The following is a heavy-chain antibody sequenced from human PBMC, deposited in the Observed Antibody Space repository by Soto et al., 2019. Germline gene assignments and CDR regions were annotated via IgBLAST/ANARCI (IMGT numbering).Heavy chain of an antibody. D-gene: IGHD3-9*01. CDR1: GYSFTSYW. V-gene: IGHV5-51*01. Sequence: GESLKISCKGSGYSFTSYWIGWVRQMPGKGLEWMGIIYPGDSDTRYSPSFQGQVTISADKSISTAYLQWSSLKASDTAMYYCARLLRCFDWLSEYYYGMDVWGQGTTVTVSS. CDR3: ARLLRCFDWLSEYYYGMDV. CDR2: IYPGDSDT. J-gene: IGHJ6*02.